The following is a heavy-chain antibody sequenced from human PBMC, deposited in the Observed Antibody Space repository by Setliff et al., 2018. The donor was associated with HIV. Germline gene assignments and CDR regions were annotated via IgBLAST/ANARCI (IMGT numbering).Heavy chain of an antibody. Sequence: ASVKVSCKASGGTFSNYAFSWVRQAPGQGLEWMGWIIPNSGGTNYAQKLQGWVTMTGDTSISTAYMELSRLRSDDTAVYYCARADIMITFGGVPRAFDVWGQGTMVTVSS. D-gene: IGHD3-16*01. CDR3: ARADIMITFGGVPRAFDV. CDR2: IIPNSGGT. CDR1: GGTFSNYA. J-gene: IGHJ3*01. V-gene: IGHV1-2*04.